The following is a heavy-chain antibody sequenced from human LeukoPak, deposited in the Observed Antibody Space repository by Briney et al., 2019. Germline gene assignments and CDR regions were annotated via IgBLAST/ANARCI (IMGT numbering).Heavy chain of an antibody. V-gene: IGHV3-9*01. Sequence: GGSLRLSCAASGFTFDDYAMHWVRQVPGKGLEWVSGISWNSGSIDYADSVKGRFTISRDNAKNSLYLQMNSLRAEDTALYYCAKDALVVVSRYYFDYWGQGTLVTVSS. CDR1: GFTFDDYA. J-gene: IGHJ4*02. CDR3: AKDALVVVSRYYFDY. D-gene: IGHD2-15*01. CDR2: ISWNSGSI.